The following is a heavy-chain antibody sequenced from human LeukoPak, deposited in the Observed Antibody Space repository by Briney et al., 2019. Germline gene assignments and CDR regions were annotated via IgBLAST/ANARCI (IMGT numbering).Heavy chain of an antibody. CDR2: INHSGST. J-gene: IGHJ6*03. CDR3: ARGRTGHHLLPTKKNSDYYYMDV. V-gene: IGHV4-34*01. Sequence: SETLSLTCAVYGGSFCGYYWNWIRQPPGKGLEWIGEINHSGSTNYNPSLKSRVTISVDTSKNQFSLKLSSVTAADRAVYYCARGRTGHHLLPTKKNSDYYYMDVWGKGTTVTVSS. D-gene: IGHD2-2*01. CDR1: GGSFCGYY.